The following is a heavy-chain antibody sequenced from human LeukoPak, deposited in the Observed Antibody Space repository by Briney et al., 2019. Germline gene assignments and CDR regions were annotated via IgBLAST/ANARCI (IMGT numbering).Heavy chain of an antibody. CDR3: MDLGLSD. CDR2: INGEGSDK. Sequence: GGSLRLSCAASRFTFSNSWMTWVRQVPGKGLEWVATINGEGSDKYYVDSVKGRFIISRDNAKNSLHLQMSSLRVEDTDVYYCMDLGLSDWGQGTLVTVSS. CDR1: RFTFSNSW. D-gene: IGHD3/OR15-3a*01. J-gene: IGHJ4*02. V-gene: IGHV3-7*01.